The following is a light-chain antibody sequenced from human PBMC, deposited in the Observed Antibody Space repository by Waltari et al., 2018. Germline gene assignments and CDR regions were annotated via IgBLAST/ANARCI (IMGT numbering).Light chain of an antibody. CDR1: QSPTKRY. J-gene: IGKJ1*01. CDR2: GAS. V-gene: IGKV3-20*01. CDR3: MQARQTPWT. Sequence: IVLTQSPDTLSLSPGARATLSCRASQSPTKRYLAWYQQKPGQAPRLLIYGASSRAAGIPDRFSGSGSGTDFTLKISRVEAEDVGVYYCMQARQTPWTFGQGTKVEIK.